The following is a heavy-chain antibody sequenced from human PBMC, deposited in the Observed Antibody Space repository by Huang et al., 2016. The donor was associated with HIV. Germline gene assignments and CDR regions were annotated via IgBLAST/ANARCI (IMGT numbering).Heavy chain of an antibody. D-gene: IGHD3-3*01. Sequence: QVQLVQSGAEVKKPGSSVKVSCKVSGGTFNNAISWVRQAPGQGLEWMGVIIPICGTPNYGRKFQGRVTITADESTSIAYMERSSLRSEDTAVYYCARGAPDLDSHLDHWGQGTLVTVSS. CDR1: GGTFNNA. CDR3: ARGAPDLDSHLDH. CDR2: IIPICGTP. V-gene: IGHV1-69*13. J-gene: IGHJ4*02.